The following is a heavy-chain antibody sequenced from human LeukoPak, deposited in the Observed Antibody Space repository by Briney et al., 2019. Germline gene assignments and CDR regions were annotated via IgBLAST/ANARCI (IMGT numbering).Heavy chain of an antibody. J-gene: IGHJ1*01. CDR3: ASEHYDILTGYYNVGYFQH. CDR1: GGTFSSYA. D-gene: IGHD3-9*01. CDR2: IIPILGTA. V-gene: IGHV1-69*04. Sequence: ASVKVSCKASGGTFSSYAISWVRQAPGQGLEWMGRIIPILGTANYAQKFQGRVTITADKSTSTAYMELSSLRSEDTAVYYCASEHYDILTGYYNVGYFQHWGQGTLVTVSS.